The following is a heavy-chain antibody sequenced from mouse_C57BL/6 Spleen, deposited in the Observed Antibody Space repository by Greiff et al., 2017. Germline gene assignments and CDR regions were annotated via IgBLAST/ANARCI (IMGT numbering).Heavy chain of an antibody. CDR3: ARGDYYGSSYDWYFDV. CDR1: GYTFTSYW. J-gene: IGHJ1*03. D-gene: IGHD1-1*01. Sequence: QVQLQQPGAELVKPGASVKMSCKASGYTFTSYWITWVKQRPGQGLEWIGDIYPGSGSTNYNEKFKSKATLTVDTSSSTAYRQLSSLTSEDSAVYYCARGDYYGSSYDWYFDVWGTGTTVTVSS. V-gene: IGHV1-55*01. CDR2: IYPGSGST.